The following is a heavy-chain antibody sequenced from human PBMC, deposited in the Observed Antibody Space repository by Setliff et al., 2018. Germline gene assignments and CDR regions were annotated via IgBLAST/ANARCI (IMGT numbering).Heavy chain of an antibody. CDR1: GGSFSGYY. CDR3: ARESRYYYDNLGTLDY. D-gene: IGHD3-22*01. CDR2: IYSSGST. V-gene: IGHV4-30-4*08. J-gene: IGHJ4*02. Sequence: SETLSLTCAVYGGSFSGYYWSWIRQPPGKGLEWIGYIYSSGSTYYNPSLKSRVSISVDTSKNQFSLKLSSVTAADTAAYYCARESRYYYDNLGTLDYWGQGTLVTVSS.